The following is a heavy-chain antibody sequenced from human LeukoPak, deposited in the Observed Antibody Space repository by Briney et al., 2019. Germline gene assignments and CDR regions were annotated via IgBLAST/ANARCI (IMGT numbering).Heavy chain of an antibody. J-gene: IGHJ4*02. CDR2: IRYDGTEK. V-gene: IGHV3-30*02. D-gene: IGHD3-3*02. CDR1: GFSFSDYG. Sequence: GGSLRLSCAASGFSFSDYGMHWVRQAPGKGLEWVAFIRYDGTEKYYADSVKGRFTISRDNSQNTLYLQMNSLRVEDTAVYYCAGAGVISGWDYWGQGVLVTVSS. CDR3: AGAGVISGWDY.